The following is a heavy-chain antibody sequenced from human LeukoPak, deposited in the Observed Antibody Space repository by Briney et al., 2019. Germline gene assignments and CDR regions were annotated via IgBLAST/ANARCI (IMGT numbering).Heavy chain of an antibody. CDR1: GYTFTMYY. Sequence: ASVKVSCKASGYTFTMYYIHWVRQAPGQGLEWMGWISAYNGNTNYAQKLQGRVTMTTDTSTSTAYMELRSLRSDDTAVYYCARDRIVGATSWFDPWGQGTLVTVSS. J-gene: IGHJ5*02. D-gene: IGHD1-26*01. V-gene: IGHV1-18*04. CDR2: ISAYNGNT. CDR3: ARDRIVGATSWFDP.